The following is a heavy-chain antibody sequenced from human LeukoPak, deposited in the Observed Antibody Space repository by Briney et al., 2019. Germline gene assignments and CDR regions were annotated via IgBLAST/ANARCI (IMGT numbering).Heavy chain of an antibody. D-gene: IGHD6-6*01. CDR3: ARGIAARQRYYYYMDV. V-gene: IGHV4-61*02. CDR1: GDSISSGSYY. Sequence: SETLSLTCTVSGDSISSGSYYWSWIRQPAGKGLEWIGRTYRSGRTNYNPSLKSRVTMSVDTSKNQFSLKLSSVTAADTAVYYCARGIAARQRYYYYMDVWGKGTTVTVSS. J-gene: IGHJ6*03. CDR2: TYRSGRT.